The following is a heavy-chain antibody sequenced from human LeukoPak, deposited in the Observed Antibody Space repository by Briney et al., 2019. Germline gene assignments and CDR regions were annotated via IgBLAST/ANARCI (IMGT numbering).Heavy chain of an antibody. Sequence: ASVKVSCKASGYTFTGYYMHWVRQAPGQGLEWMGWINPNSGGTNYAQKFQGRVTMTRDTSISTAYVELSRLRSDDTAVYYCARRKAPIAVAGTGRAFDIWGQGTMVTVSS. CDR2: INPNSGGT. D-gene: IGHD6-19*01. J-gene: IGHJ3*02. V-gene: IGHV1-2*02. CDR3: ARRKAPIAVAGTGRAFDI. CDR1: GYTFTGYY.